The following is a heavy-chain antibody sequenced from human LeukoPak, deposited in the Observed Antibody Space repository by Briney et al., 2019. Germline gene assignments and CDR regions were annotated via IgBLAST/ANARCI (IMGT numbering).Heavy chain of an antibody. V-gene: IGHV3-15*07. J-gene: IGHJ3*02. CDR2: IKSKTDGGTT. CDR1: GFTFSNAW. CDR3: TTRPYYYDSSGYPNRDDAFDI. Sequence: GGSLRLSCAASGFTFSNAWMNWVRQAPGKGLEWVGRIKSKTDGGTTDYAAPVKGRFTISRDDSKNTLYLQMNSLKTEDTAVYYCTTRPYYYDSSGYPNRDDAFDIWGQGTMVTVSS. D-gene: IGHD3-22*01.